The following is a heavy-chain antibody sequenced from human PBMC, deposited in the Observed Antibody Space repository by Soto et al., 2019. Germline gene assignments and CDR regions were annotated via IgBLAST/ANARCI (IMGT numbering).Heavy chain of an antibody. CDR2: ISYDGSNK. CDR3: AQTGAAAGPYYYYGMDV. V-gene: IGHV3-30-3*01. Sequence: GGSLRLSCAASGFTFSSYAMHWVRQAPGKGLEWVAVISYDGSNKYYADSVKGRFTISRDNSKNTLYLQMNSLRAEDTAVYYCAQTGAAAGPYYYYGMDVWGQGTTVTVSS. J-gene: IGHJ6*02. CDR1: GFTFSSYA. D-gene: IGHD6-13*01.